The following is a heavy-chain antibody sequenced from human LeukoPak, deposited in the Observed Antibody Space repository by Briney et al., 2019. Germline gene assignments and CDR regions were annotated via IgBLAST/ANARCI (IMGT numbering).Heavy chain of an antibody. CDR1: GYTFTGYY. Sequence: ASVKVSCKASGYTFTGYYMHWVRQAPGQGLEWMGRINPNSGGTNYALKFQGRVTMTRDTSISTAYMELSRLRSDDTAVYYCASTLTADAFDIWGQGTMVTVSS. CDR2: INPNSGGT. J-gene: IGHJ3*02. D-gene: IGHD1-14*01. V-gene: IGHV1-2*06. CDR3: ASTLTADAFDI.